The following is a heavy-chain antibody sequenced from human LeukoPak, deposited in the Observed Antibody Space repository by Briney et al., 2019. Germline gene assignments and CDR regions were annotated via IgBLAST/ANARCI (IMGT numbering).Heavy chain of an antibody. CDR1: GFTFSSYG. CDR3: AKALTYYYFDY. Sequence: GGSLRLSCAASGFTFSSYGMHWVRQAPGKGLEWVAVISYDGSNKYYADSVKGRFTISRDNSKNTLYLQMNSLRAEDTAVYYCAKALTYYYFDYWGQGTLVTVSS. D-gene: IGHD1-26*01. CDR2: ISYDGSNK. V-gene: IGHV3-30*18. J-gene: IGHJ4*02.